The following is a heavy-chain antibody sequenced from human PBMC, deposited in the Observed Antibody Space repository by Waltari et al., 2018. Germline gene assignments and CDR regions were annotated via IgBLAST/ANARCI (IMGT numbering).Heavy chain of an antibody. J-gene: IGHJ5*02. V-gene: IGHV5-51*01. D-gene: IGHD1-26*01. CDR1: GYIFHSYW. CDR2: VYPGDSET. Sequence: EVQLVQSGPEVKQSGESLKISCKGSGYIFHSYWIAWVRQVPGKVPEWMGIVYPGDSETRYSPSFQGRVTISADRSIQTAYLQWTSLEASDSATYYCARQEGFSSLQVGYFDPWGQGTEVTVSP. CDR3: ARQEGFSSLQVGYFDP.